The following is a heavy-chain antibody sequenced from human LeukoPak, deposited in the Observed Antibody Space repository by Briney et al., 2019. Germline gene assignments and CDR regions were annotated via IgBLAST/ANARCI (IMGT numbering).Heavy chain of an antibody. J-gene: IGHJ4*02. CDR1: GFRLSGYA. D-gene: IGHD6-19*01. CDR3: AKGKYSSGGVPDY. CDR2: ISGGGDAA. Sequence: PGGSLRLSCIASGFRLSGYAMTWVRQAPGKGLEWVSTISGGGDAAYYADSVKGRFTISRDNSKSTLYLQMNTLRAEDTAVYYCAKGKYSSGGVPDYWGQGTLVTVSS. V-gene: IGHV3-23*01.